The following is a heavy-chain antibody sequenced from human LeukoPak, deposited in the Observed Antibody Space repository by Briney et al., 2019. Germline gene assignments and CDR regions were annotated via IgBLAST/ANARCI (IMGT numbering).Heavy chain of an antibody. J-gene: IGHJ3*02. Sequence: MSXVRXXPXXGLEWVGFIRSKAYGGTTEYAASVKGRFTISRDDSKSIAYLQMNSLKTEDTAVYYCTRGSSGWYSDAFDIWGQGTMVTVSS. D-gene: IGHD6-19*01. CDR3: TRGSSGWYSDAFDI. V-gene: IGHV3-49*02. CDR2: IRSKAYGGTT.